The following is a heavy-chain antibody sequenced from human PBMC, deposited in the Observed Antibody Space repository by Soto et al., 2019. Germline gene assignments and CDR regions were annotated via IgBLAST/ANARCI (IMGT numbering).Heavy chain of an antibody. J-gene: IGHJ4*02. D-gene: IGHD2-15*01. Sequence: EVQLVESGGNLVQPGRSLRLSCAASGFTFDDYAMHWVRQAPGKGLEWVSGISWNSGSIDYADSVKGRFTISRDNAKNSLYLQMNSLRAEDTALYYCAKDRWDCSGGSCYPRYFDYWGQGTLVTVSS. CDR3: AKDRWDCSGGSCYPRYFDY. V-gene: IGHV3-9*01. CDR2: ISWNSGSI. CDR1: GFTFDDYA.